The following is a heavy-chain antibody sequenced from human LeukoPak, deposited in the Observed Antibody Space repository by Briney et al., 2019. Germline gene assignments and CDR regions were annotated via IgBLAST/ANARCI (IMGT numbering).Heavy chain of an antibody. CDR2: IIPIFGTA. D-gene: IGHD7-27*01. J-gene: IGHJ4*02. CDR3: ASQTGGYPYFDY. Sequence: ASAKISCKASGGTFSSYAISWVRQAPGQGLEWVGGIIPIFGTANYAQKFQGRVTMTTDTSTSTAYMELRSLRSDDTAVYYCASQTGGYPYFDYWGQGTLVTVSS. V-gene: IGHV1-69*05. CDR1: GGTFSSYA.